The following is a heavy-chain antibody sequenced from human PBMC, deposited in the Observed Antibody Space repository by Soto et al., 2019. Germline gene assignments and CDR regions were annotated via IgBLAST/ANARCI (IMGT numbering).Heavy chain of an antibody. Sequence: SDTLSLTCAVSGGSISSGGYSWSWIRQPPGKGLEWIGYIYHSGSTYYNPSLKSRVTISVDRSKNQFSLKVSSVTAADTAVYYCARVYGDGSLDYWGQGTLVTVSS. CDR1: GGSISSGGYS. CDR2: IYHSGST. V-gene: IGHV4-30-2*01. J-gene: IGHJ4*02. D-gene: IGHD2-2*02. CDR3: ARVYGDGSLDY.